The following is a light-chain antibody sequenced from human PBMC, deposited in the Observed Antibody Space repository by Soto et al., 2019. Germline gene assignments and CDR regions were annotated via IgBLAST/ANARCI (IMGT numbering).Light chain of an antibody. CDR3: QQYYSTLRT. CDR1: QSVSSN. J-gene: IGKJ2*01. Sequence: EIVMTQSPATLSVSPGERATLSCRASQSVSSNLAWYQQKPGQAPRLLIYGASTRATGIPARFSGSGSGTEFTLTISSLQSEDFAVYYCQQYYSTLRTFGQGTKLEIK. V-gene: IGKV3-15*01. CDR2: GAS.